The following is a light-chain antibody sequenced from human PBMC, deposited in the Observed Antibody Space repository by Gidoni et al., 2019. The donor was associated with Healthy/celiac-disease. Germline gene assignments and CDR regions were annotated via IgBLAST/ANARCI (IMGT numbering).Light chain of an antibody. CDR3: QSYDSSLSGDV. CDR2: GNS. V-gene: IGLV1-40*01. J-gene: IGLJ1*01. Sequence: QSVLTQPPSVSGAPGPRVPISCTGRSSNIGAGYDVHWYQQLPGTAPKLLIYGNSNRPSGVPDRFSGSKSGTSASLAITGLQAEDEADYYCQSYDSSLSGDVFGTGTKVTVL. CDR1: SSNIGAGYD.